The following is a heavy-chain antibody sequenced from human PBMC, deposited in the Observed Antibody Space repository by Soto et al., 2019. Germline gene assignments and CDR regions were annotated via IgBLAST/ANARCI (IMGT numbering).Heavy chain of an antibody. CDR1: GGAFSGYW. CDR3: ARDGVFFYSYGYLMYY. V-gene: IGHV4-34*12. J-gene: IGHJ4*02. Sequence: NPSETLSLTCAVYGGAFSGYWWSWIRQSPGNGLEWIGEGIHSGSTNYNPSLKSRVTISVDTSKNQFSLKLSSVTAADTAVYYCARDGVFFYSYGYLMYYWGQGTLVTVSS. D-gene: IGHD5-18*01. CDR2: GIHSGST.